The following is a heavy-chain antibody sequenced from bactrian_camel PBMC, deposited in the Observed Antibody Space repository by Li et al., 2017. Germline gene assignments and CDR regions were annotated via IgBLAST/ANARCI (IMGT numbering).Heavy chain of an antibody. V-gene: IGHV3S53*01. J-gene: IGHJ4*01. CDR2: IRAGVSP. CDR3: AAGHGGKYGGSWSLDARGFNY. Sequence: QLVESGGGSVQAGGSLRLSCAASGVTRNIKSMGWFRQAPGKEREGVAAIRAGVSPYVVDSVKGRFTVSLDKAKNTVFLQMGSLKPEDTAMYYCAAGHGGKYGGSWSLDARGFNYWGLGTQVTVS. CDR1: GVTRNIKS. D-gene: IGHD6*01.